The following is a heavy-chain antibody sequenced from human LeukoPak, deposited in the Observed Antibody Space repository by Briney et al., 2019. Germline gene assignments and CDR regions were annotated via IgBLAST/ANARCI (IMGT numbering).Heavy chain of an antibody. V-gene: IGHV4-39*07. D-gene: IGHD5-24*01. CDR1: GGSISGSTYY. Sequence: SETLSLTCTVSGGSISGSTYYWGWTRQPPGKGLEWIGSIYYSGHTYYNPSLKSQVTISVDTSRNQFSLRLTSATAADTAVYYCAREGDGYSDYWGQGTLVTVSS. CDR2: IYYSGHT. CDR3: AREGDGYSDY. J-gene: IGHJ4*02.